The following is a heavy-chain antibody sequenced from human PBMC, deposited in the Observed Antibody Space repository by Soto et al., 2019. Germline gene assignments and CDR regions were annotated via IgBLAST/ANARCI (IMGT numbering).Heavy chain of an antibody. CDR2: IDPSDSYT. J-gene: IGHJ6*02. Sequence: GEALKISCECSGYSFTSYWSSWVRQMPGKGLEWMGRIDPSDSYTNYSPSFQGHVTISADKSISTAYLQWSSLKASDTAMYYCARSAYYYSGMDVWGQGTTVTVSS. V-gene: IGHV5-10-1*01. CDR3: ARSAYYYSGMDV. CDR1: GYSFTSYW.